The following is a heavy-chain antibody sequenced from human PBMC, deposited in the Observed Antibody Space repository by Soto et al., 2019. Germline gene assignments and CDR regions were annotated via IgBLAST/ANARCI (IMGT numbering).Heavy chain of an antibody. Sequence: TGGSLRLSCAASGFTFDDYAMHWVRQAPGKGLEWVSGISWNSGSIGYADSVKGRFTISRDNAKNSLYLQMNSLRAEDTALYYCAKDQNYDILTGRFDYWGQGTLVTVSS. V-gene: IGHV3-9*01. CDR2: ISWNSGSI. CDR1: GFTFDDYA. J-gene: IGHJ4*02. CDR3: AKDQNYDILTGRFDY. D-gene: IGHD3-9*01.